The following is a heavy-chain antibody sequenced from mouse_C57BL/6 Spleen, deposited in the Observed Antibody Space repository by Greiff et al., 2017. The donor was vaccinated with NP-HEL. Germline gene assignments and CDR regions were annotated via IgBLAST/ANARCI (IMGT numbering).Heavy chain of an antibody. V-gene: IGHV5-17*01. CDR3: ASELGRLFDY. J-gene: IGHJ2*01. CDR1: GFTFSDYG. Sequence: EVKLVESGGGLVKPGGSLKLSCAASGFTFSDYGMHWVRQAPEKGLEWVAYISSGSSTIYYADTVKGRFTISRDNAKNTLFLQMTSLRSADTAMYYCASELGRLFDYWGQGTTLTVSS. CDR2: ISSGSSTI. D-gene: IGHD4-1*01.